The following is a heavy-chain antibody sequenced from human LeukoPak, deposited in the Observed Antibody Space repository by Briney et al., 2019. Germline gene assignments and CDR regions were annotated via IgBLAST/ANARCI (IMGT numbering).Heavy chain of an antibody. CDR1: GGTFSSYT. Sequence: GSSVKVSCKXSGGTFSSYTISWVRQTPGQGLEWMGGIIPIFGTANYAQKFQGRVTITTDESTSTAYMELSSLRSEDTAVYYCARETRGWLQPGYFDYWGQGTLVTVSS. D-gene: IGHD5-24*01. V-gene: IGHV1-69*05. CDR3: ARETRGWLQPGYFDY. CDR2: IIPIFGTA. J-gene: IGHJ4*02.